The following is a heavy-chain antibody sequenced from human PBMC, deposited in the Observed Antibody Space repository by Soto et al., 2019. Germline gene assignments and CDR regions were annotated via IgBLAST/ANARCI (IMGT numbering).Heavy chain of an antibody. CDR1: GSPISSYY. Sequence: SETLSLTFTVSGSPISSYYWSRFRQSPGQGLEWIGYIYHSGSTNYNPSLKSRVTISVDTSKNQFSLKLSSVTAADTAVYYCARRYGSCFDYWGQGTLVTVSS. CDR2: IYHSGST. J-gene: IGHJ4*02. V-gene: IGHV4-59*08. CDR3: ARRYGSCFDY. D-gene: IGHD5-18*01.